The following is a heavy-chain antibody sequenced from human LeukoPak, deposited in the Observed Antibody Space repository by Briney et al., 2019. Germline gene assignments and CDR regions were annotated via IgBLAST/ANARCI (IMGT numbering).Heavy chain of an antibody. J-gene: IGHJ4*02. CDR2: INPNSGGT. V-gene: IGHV1-2*06. D-gene: IGHD1-26*01. CDR3: ARVGIVGATTKLPFDY. Sequence: GASVKVSCKAPGYTFTGYYMHWVRQAPGQGLEWMGRINPNSGGTNYAQKFQGRVTMTRDTSISTAYMELSRLRSDDTAVYYCARVGIVGATTKLPFDYWGQGTLVTVSS. CDR1: GYTFTGYY.